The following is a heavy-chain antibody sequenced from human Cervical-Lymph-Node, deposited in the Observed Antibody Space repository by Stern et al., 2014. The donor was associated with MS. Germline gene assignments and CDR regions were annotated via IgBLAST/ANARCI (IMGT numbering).Heavy chain of an antibody. D-gene: IGHD3-22*01. Sequence: VQLGQSGAEVQKAGETLKISCKASGYSFTNYWVAWVRQMPGKGLEWMGMGYPGDSDTRYSPSFQGQVTISADKSITTAYLHWSSLKASDTAMYYCARQGGPYDSTGYYYDYWGQGTLVTVSP. CDR1: GYSFTNYW. CDR3: ARQGGPYDSTGYYYDY. CDR2: GYPGDSDT. J-gene: IGHJ4*02. V-gene: IGHV5-51*01.